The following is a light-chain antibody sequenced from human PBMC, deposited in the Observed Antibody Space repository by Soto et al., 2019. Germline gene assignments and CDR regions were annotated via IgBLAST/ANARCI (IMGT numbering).Light chain of an antibody. Sequence: IQLTQSPSSRSGCVGDRVGIGCRASQGISSNLAWYQQKPGKAPKVLINAASTLQSGVPSRFSGSGSGTDFTLTISSLQPEDFATYYCQQLKSYPITFGQGTRLEIK. CDR2: AAS. J-gene: IGKJ5*01. CDR3: QQLKSYPIT. V-gene: IGKV1-9*01. CDR1: QGISSN.